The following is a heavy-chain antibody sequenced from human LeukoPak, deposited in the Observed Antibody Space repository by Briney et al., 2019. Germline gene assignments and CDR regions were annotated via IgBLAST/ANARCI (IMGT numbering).Heavy chain of an antibody. V-gene: IGHV2-5*02. Sequence: SGPTLVKPTQTLTLTCTFSGFSLSTSGVGVGWIRQPPVKALEWLALIYWDDDKRYSPSLKSRLTITKDTSKNQVVLTMTNMDPVDTATYYCAHMHGSGSSLRLWGQGTLVTVSS. CDR3: AHMHGSGSSLRL. J-gene: IGHJ4*02. CDR2: IYWDDDK. CDR1: GFSLSTSGVG. D-gene: IGHD3-10*01.